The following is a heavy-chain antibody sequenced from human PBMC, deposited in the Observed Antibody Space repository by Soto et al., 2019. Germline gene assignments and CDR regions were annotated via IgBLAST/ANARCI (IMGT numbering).Heavy chain of an antibody. CDR3: ARGYADSSGYYIEFFQH. CDR1: GASISRYR. D-gene: IGHD3-22*01. CDR2: LYYTGST. Sequence: SETLSLTWTGSGASISRYRWGWSRQPPGKGLEWIGYLYYTGSTHYNPSLKSRVTMSVDTSKNQFSLKLNSLTAADTAVYYCARGYADSSGYYIEFFQHWGQGTLVTVS. J-gene: IGHJ1*01. V-gene: IGHV4-59*08.